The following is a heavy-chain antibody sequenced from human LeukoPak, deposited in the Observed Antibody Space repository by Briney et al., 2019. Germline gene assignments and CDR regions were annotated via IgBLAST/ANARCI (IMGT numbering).Heavy chain of an antibody. CDR1: GYTFTSCA. CDR3: TRGVVAATFYYYMDV. CDR2: INTNTGNP. D-gene: IGHD2-15*01. V-gene: IGHV7-4-1*02. J-gene: IGHJ6*03. Sequence: ASVKVSCKASGYTFTSCAMNWVRQAHGQGLEWMGWINTNTGNPTYAQGFTGRFVFSLDTSVSTAYLQISSLKAEDTAVYYCTRGVVAATFYYYMDVWGKGTTVTVSS.